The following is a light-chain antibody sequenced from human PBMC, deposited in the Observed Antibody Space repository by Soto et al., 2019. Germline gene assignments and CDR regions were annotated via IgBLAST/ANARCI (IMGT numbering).Light chain of an antibody. CDR3: SSYTSSSTPCV. J-gene: IGLJ1*01. V-gene: IGLV2-14*01. CDR2: EVT. Sequence: QSVLTQPASVSGSPGQSITISCSGSSSDVGNGYDSVSWYQQHPGKAPKLIIYEVTNRPSGVSSRFSGSKSGNTASLTISGLQAEDEADYYCSSYTSSSTPCVFGTGTKVTVL. CDR1: SSDVGNGYDS.